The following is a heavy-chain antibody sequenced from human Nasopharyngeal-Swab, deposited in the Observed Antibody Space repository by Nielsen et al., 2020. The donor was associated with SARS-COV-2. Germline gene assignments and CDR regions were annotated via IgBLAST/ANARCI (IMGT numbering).Heavy chain of an antibody. Sequence: GGSLRLSCAASGFTFNNYNFNWVRQAPGKGLEWVSSISSSSSYIYYADSVKGRFTISRDNAKNSLYLQMNSLGAEDTAVYYCATFPFYDLLTGSDYYGLDFWGQGTTVTVSS. CDR2: ISSSSSYI. CDR1: GFTFNNYN. V-gene: IGHV3-21*04. CDR3: ATFPFYDLLTGSDYYGLDF. J-gene: IGHJ6*02. D-gene: IGHD3-9*01.